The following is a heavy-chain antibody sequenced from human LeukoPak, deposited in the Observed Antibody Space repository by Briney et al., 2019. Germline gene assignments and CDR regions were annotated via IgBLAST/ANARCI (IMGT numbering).Heavy chain of an antibody. D-gene: IGHD3-22*01. CDR2: INSDGSTT. V-gene: IGHV3-74*03. J-gene: IGHJ5*02. Sequence: GGSLRLSCAASGFTFSNYRMHWVRQAPGKGLVWVSRINSDGSTTLYADSVKGRFTISRDNSKNTLYLQMNSLRAEDTAVYYCARAQVRYYDSSGFDPWGQGTLVTVSS. CDR3: ARAQVRYYDSSGFDP. CDR1: GFTFSNYR.